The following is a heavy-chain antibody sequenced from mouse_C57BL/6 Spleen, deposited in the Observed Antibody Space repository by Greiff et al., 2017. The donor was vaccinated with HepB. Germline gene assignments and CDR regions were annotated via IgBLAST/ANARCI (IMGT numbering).Heavy chain of an antibody. V-gene: IGHV1-55*01. D-gene: IGHD1-1*01. J-gene: IGHJ1*03. CDR1: GYTFTSYW. CDR3: ARRITTVVYWYFDV. CDR2: IYPGSGST. Sequence: QVQLQQPGAELVKPGASVKMSCKASGYTFTSYWITWVKQRPGQGLEWIGDIYPGSGSTNYNEKFKSKATLTVDTSSSTAYMQLSSLTSEDSAVYYCARRITTVVYWYFDVWGTGTTVTVSS.